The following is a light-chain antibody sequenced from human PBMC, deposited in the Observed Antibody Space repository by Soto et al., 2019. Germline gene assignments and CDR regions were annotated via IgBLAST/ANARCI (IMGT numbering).Light chain of an antibody. J-gene: IGKJ2*01. V-gene: IGKV3-20*01. CDR2: GSS. CDR3: QQYVCSFPDT. Sequence: EVVLTQSPGTLSLSPGERATLACRASQTVSNNYFAWYQQKPGQAPRLLIFGSSDRATGIPDRFSGSGSGTDFTVTIIRLEPEDVAVYYCQQYVCSFPDTFGQGTKLEIK. CDR1: QTVSNNY.